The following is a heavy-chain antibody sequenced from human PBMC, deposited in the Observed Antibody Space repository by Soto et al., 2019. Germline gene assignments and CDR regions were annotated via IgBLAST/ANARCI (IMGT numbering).Heavy chain of an antibody. J-gene: IGHJ4*02. D-gene: IGHD3-22*01. CDR3: ASSNYDSSGYYYDY. V-gene: IGHV4-31*02. Sequence: PSETLSLTCTVSGGSISSGGYYWSWIRQHPGKGLEWIGYIYSSGRTYYTPSLKSRVTISVDTSKNHFSLKLSSVTAADTAVYYCASSNYDSSGYYYDYWGQGPLVTVSS. CDR1: GGSISSGGYY. CDR2: IYSSGRT.